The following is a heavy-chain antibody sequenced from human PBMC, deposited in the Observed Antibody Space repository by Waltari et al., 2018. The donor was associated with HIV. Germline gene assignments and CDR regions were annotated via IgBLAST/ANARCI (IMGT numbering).Heavy chain of an antibody. CDR1: GASISSSSYY. D-gene: IGHD3-16*01. CDR2: IYYSGTA. Sequence: QLHLQESGPGLVKPSETLSLTCSVSGASISSSSYYWAWIRQPPGKGLEWIGAIYYSGTAYYNPSVKSRVSASLDASKNELSLKLTSVTATDTALYYCARLRFHSLYCFDSWGPGILVTVSS. V-gene: IGHV4-39*01. J-gene: IGHJ4*02. CDR3: ARLRFHSLYCFDS.